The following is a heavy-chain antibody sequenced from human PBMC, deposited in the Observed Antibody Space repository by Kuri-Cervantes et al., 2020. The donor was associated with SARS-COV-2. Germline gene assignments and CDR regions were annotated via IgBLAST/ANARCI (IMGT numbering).Heavy chain of an antibody. Sequence: KVSCKGSGYSFTSYWIGWVRQMPGKGLEWTGIIYPGDSDTRYSPSFQGQVTISANKSIRTAYLQWSSLKASDTAMYYCARSAGIQLWLPDYWGQGTLVTVSS. J-gene: IGHJ4*02. V-gene: IGHV5-51*01. CDR2: IYPGDSDT. CDR1: GYSFTSYW. D-gene: IGHD5-18*01. CDR3: ARSAGIQLWLPDY.